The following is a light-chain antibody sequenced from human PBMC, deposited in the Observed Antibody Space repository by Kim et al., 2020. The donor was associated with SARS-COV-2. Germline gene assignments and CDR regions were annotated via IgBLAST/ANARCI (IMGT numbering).Light chain of an antibody. J-gene: IGLJ1*01. V-gene: IGLV1-44*01. CDR2: SNN. CDR3: AAWDDSLNGYV. Sequence: ELTQPPSASGTPGQRVTISCSGSSSNIGSNTVNWYQQLPGTAPKLLIYSNNQRPSGVPDRFSGSKSGTSASLAISGLQSEDEAEYYCAAWDDSLNGYVFGTGTKVTVL. CDR1: SSNIGSNT.